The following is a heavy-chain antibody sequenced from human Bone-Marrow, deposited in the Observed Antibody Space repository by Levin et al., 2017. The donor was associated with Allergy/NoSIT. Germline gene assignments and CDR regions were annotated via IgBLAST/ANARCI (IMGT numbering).Heavy chain of an antibody. J-gene: IGHJ4*02. Sequence: GGSLRLSCAASGFTFSNAWMSWVRQAPGKGLEWVGRIKSKTDGGTTEYAAPVKGRFTISRDDSKNTLYLQMNSLKTEDTAVYYCTTDGANWGSPFDYWGQGTLVTVSS. CDR3: TTDGANWGSPFDY. D-gene: IGHD7-27*01. CDR1: GFTFSNAW. V-gene: IGHV3-15*01. CDR2: IKSKTDGGTT.